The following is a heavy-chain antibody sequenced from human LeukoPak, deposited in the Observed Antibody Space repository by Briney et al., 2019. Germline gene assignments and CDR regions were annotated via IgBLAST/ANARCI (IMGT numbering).Heavy chain of an antibody. CDR1: GGTFSSYV. CDR2: IIPILGIA. D-gene: IGHD1-26*01. CDR3: ARDATWEHTPAFDI. J-gene: IGHJ3*02. Sequence: ASVKVSCKASGGTFSSYVISWVRQAPGQGLEWVGRIIPILGIANYAQKFQGRVTITADKSTSTAYMELSSLRSEDTAVYYCARDATWEHTPAFDIWGQGTMVTVSS. V-gene: IGHV1-69*04.